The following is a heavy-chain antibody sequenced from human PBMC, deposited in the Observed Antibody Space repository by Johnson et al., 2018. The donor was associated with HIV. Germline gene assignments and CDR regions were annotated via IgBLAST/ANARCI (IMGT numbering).Heavy chain of an antibody. CDR3: ARAPTRGDAFDI. CDR2: IKQDGSEK. V-gene: IGHV3-7*03. J-gene: IGHJ3*02. Sequence: VQLVESGGGLVQPGGSLRLSCAASGFTFSRYWMSWVRQAPGKGLEWVANIKQDGSEKNYVDSVKGRFTISRDNAKNSLYLQMNSLRAEDTALYYCARAPTRGDAFDIWGQGTMVTVSS. CDR1: GFTFSRYW.